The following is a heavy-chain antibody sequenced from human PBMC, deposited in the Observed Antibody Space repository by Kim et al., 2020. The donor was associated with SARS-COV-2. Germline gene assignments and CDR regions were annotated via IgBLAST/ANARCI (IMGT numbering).Heavy chain of an antibody. J-gene: IGHJ6*01. Sequence: GGSLRLSCAASGFTFSNYWMTWVRQAPGKGLEWVANIKEDGSEKFYVDSVRGRFSISRDNAKNSTYLQMNSLRAEDTAVYYCARVSGGTYYTYFYYGMDV. CDR3: ARVSGGTYYTYFYYGMDV. D-gene: IGHD1-26*01. CDR1: GFTFSNYW. CDR2: IKEDGSEK. V-gene: IGHV3-7*03.